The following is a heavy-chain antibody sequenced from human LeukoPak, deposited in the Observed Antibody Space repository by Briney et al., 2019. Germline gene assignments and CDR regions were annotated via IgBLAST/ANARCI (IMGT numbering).Heavy chain of an antibody. CDR1: GFTFSSYA. Sequence: GGSLRLSCAASGFTFSSYAMHWVRQAPGKGLEWVAVISYDGSNKYYADSVKGRFTISRDNSKNTLYLQMNSLRADDTAVYYCARGTIFWAHPYYYYMDVWGKGTTVTISS. D-gene: IGHD3-9*01. J-gene: IGHJ6*03. V-gene: IGHV3-30*04. CDR3: ARGTIFWAHPYYYYMDV. CDR2: ISYDGSNK.